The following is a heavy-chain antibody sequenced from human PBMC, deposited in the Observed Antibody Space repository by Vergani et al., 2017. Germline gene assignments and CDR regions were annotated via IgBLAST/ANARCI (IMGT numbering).Heavy chain of an antibody. D-gene: IGHD4-17*01. V-gene: IGHV4-59*01. Sequence: QVQLQESGPGLVKPSETLSLTCTVSGGSISSYYWSWIRQPPGKGLEWIGYIYYSGSTNYNPSLKSRVTISVDTSKNQFSLQLSSVTAADTAVYYCARGGFTVTPYXFDYWGQGTLVTVSS. CDR2: IYYSGST. CDR1: GGSISSYY. CDR3: ARGGFTVTPYXFDY. J-gene: IGHJ4*02.